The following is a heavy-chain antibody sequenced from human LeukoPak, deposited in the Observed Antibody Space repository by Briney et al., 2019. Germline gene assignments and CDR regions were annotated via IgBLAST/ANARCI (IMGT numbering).Heavy chain of an antibody. Sequence: GRSLRLSCAASGFTFSSYAMHWVRQAPGKGLEWVAVISYDGSNKYYADSVKGRFTISRDNSKNTLYLQMNSLRAEDTAVYYCAAPGVTTSYWGQGTLVTVSS. CDR3: AAPGVTTSY. CDR2: ISYDGSNK. D-gene: IGHD4-17*01. V-gene: IGHV3-30-3*01. J-gene: IGHJ4*02. CDR1: GFTFSSYA.